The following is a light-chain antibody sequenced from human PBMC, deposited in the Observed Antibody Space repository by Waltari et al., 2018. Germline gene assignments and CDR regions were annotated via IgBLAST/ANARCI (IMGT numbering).Light chain of an antibody. CDR1: QSISRY. CDR2: AAS. CDR3: QNHERLPAM. V-gene: IGKV3-20*01. J-gene: IGKJ1*01. Sequence: EIVLTQSPGTLSLSPGERANISCRASQSISRYLHWYQQKPGQAPRRRIYAASSRATGIPDRFSGSGSGTDFSRTISRLEPEDFAVYYCQNHERLPAMFGQGTKVEIK.